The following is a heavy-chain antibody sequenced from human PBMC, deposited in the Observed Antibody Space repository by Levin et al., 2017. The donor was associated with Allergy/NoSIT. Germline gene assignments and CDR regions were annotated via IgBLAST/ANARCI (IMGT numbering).Heavy chain of an antibody. CDR1: GFTFSSYA. CDR2: ISYDGSNK. J-gene: IGHJ3*02. V-gene: IGHV3-30-3*01. CDR3: ASHVDTAMVGAFDI. D-gene: IGHD5-18*01. Sequence: SCAASGFTFSSYAMHWVRQAPGKGLEWVAVISYDGSNKYYADSVKGRFTISRDNSKNTLYLQMNSLRAEDTAVYYCASHVDTAMVGAFDIWGQGTMVTVSS.